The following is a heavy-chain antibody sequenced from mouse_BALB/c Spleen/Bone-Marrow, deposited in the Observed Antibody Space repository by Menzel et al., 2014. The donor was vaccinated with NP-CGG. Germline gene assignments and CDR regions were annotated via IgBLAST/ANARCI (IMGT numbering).Heavy chain of an antibody. Sequence: HVQLQQSGAELARPGASVKLSCKASGYTFTSYWMQWVKQRPGQGLEWIGAIYPGDGDTRYTQKFKGKATLTADKSSSTAYMQLSSLASEDAAVYYCARGTGPDYWGQGTTLTVSS. CDR2: IYPGDGDT. V-gene: IGHV1-87*01. CDR3: ARGTGPDY. CDR1: GYTFTSYW. J-gene: IGHJ2*01. D-gene: IGHD4-1*01.